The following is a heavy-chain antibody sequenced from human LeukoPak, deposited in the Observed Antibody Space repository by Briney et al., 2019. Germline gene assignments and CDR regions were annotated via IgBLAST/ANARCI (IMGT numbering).Heavy chain of an antibody. CDR3: ARTEDTAMASRYYYYYMDV. V-gene: IGHV1-18*01. D-gene: IGHD5-18*01. J-gene: IGHJ6*03. CDR2: MIAYNGNT. CDR1: GYTFTSYG. Sequence: ASVKVSCKASGYTFTSYGISWVRQATGQGLEWMVWMIAYNGNTNYAQKLQGRVTMTTDTSTSTAYMELRSLRSDDTAVYYCARTEDTAMASRYYYYYMDVWGKGTTVTVSS.